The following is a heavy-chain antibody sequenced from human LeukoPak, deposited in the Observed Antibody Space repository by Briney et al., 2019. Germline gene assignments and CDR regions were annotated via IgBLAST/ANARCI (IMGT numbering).Heavy chain of an antibody. CDR3: ARHRTGSYPVGFDP. J-gene: IGHJ5*02. D-gene: IGHD1-26*01. V-gene: IGHV4-39*01. CDR2: IYYSGST. Sequence: SETLSLTCTVSSGSIGSTNYYWAWIRQPPGKGLEWIGSIYYSGSTYYNPSLKSRVTISVDTSKNQFSLKLSSVTAADTAVYYCARHRTGSYPVGFDPWGQGTLVTVSS. CDR1: SGSIGSTNYY.